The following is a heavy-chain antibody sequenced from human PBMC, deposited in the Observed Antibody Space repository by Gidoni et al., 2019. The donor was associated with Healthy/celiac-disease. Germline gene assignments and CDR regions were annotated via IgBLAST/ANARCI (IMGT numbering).Heavy chain of an antibody. CDR1: SGSISSGGYY. V-gene: IGHV4-31*03. J-gene: IGHJ4*02. Sequence: QVQLQESGPGLVKPSQTMSLTCTVPSGSISSGGYYWSWIRQHPGKGLEWIGYIYYSGSTYYNPSLKSRVTISVDTSKNQFSLKLSSVTAADTAVYYCASDGSGYYNYWGQGTLVTVSS. CDR3: ASDGSGYYNY. CDR2: IYYSGST. D-gene: IGHD3-22*01.